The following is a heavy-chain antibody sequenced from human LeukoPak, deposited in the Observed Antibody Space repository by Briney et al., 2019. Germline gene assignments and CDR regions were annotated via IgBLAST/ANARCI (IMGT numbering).Heavy chain of an antibody. V-gene: IGHV1-3*01. Sequence: ASVKVSCKASGYTFTSYAMHWVRQAPGQRLEWMGWINAGNGNTKYSQKFQGRVTITRDTSASTAYMELSSLRSEDTAVYYCARDQGIAVAGDYWGQGTLVTVSS. D-gene: IGHD6-19*01. CDR1: GYTFTSYA. CDR3: ARDQGIAVAGDY. CDR2: INAGNGNT. J-gene: IGHJ4*02.